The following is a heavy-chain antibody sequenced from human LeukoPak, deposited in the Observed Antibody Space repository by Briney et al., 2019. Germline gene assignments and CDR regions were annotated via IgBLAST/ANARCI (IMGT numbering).Heavy chain of an antibody. Sequence: GGSLRLSCTASGFTLSSYAMSWVRQAPGEGLEWVSTISGSADNTNYAEAVKGRFTISRDDSKNTMYLQMNSLRAEDTAVYYCAKQGFGCWGQGTLVTVSS. CDR3: AKQGFGC. CDR2: ISGSADNT. J-gene: IGHJ4*02. CDR1: GFTLSSYA. V-gene: IGHV3-23*01.